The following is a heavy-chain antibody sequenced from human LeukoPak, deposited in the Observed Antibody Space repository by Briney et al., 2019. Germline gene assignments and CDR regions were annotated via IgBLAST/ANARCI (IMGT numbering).Heavy chain of an antibody. V-gene: IGHV3-15*01. CDR3: TTDAALLRYFDWFLAVDY. CDR1: GFTFSKAW. Sequence: PGGSLRLSCAASGFTFSKAWMRWVRQAPGKGLEWVGRIKRKDDGGTTDYAAPVKGKFTISRDDSKNTLYLQMNSLKTEDTALYYCTTDAALLRYFDWFLAVDYWGQGTLVTVSS. CDR2: IKRKDDGGTT. J-gene: IGHJ4*02. D-gene: IGHD3-9*01.